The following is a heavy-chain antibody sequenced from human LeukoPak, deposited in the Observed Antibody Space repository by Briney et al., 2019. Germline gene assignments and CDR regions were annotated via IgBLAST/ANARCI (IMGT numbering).Heavy chain of an antibody. Sequence: GESLKISCKGSGYSFTSYWIGWVRQMLGKGLEWMGIIYPGDSDTRYRPSFQGQVTISADESISTAYLQWSSLKASDTAMYYCASPIHSSSDLAWGQGTLVTVSS. J-gene: IGHJ5*02. D-gene: IGHD6-6*01. V-gene: IGHV5-51*01. CDR3: ASPIHSSSDLA. CDR1: GYSFTSYW. CDR2: IYPGDSDT.